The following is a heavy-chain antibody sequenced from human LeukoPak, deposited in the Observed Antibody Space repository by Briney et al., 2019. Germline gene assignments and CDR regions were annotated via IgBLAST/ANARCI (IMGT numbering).Heavy chain of an antibody. Sequence: PGGSLRLSCAASGFXFSDYGIHWVRQVPGKGLEWVAIISYDGSNAYYADSMKGRFTISRDNSKNTVSLQIINMRREDTALYYCAKEGDDYVLDHWGQGTLVTVSA. CDR2: ISYDGSNA. D-gene: IGHD4-17*01. CDR3: AKEGDDYVLDH. V-gene: IGHV3-30*18. CDR1: GFXFSDYG. J-gene: IGHJ4*02.